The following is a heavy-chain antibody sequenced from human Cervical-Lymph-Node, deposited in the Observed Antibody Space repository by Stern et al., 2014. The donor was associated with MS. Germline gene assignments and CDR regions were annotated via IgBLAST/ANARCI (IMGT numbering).Heavy chain of an antibody. CDR2: IYTTGST. Sequence: VQLVESGPGLVKPSQTLSLTCTVSGGSVGSGSYDWSWIRQPAGKGLEWIGRIYTTGSTYYNPSLKSRVSISIDTYKNPFSLQLPSVTAADTAVYYCARDKEDTNMAFRYFDNWGQGTLVTVSS. V-gene: IGHV4-61*02. D-gene: IGHD5-18*01. J-gene: IGHJ4*02. CDR1: GGSVGSGSYD. CDR3: ARDKEDTNMAFRYFDN.